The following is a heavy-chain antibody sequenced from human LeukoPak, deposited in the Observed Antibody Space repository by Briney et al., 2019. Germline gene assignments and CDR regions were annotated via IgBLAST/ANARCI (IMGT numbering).Heavy chain of an antibody. Sequence: PSETLSLTCAVYGWSFSGYYWSWIRQPPGKGLEWIGEINNSGSTNCNPSLKSRVTISVDTSKNQFSLKLSSVTAADTAVYYCARRGLGYNLYCSSTSCYLDVWGQGPTVTVSS. CDR2: INNSGST. D-gene: IGHD2-2*01. CDR3: ARRGLGYNLYCSSTSCYLDV. CDR1: GWSFSGYY. V-gene: IGHV4-34*01. J-gene: IGHJ6*02.